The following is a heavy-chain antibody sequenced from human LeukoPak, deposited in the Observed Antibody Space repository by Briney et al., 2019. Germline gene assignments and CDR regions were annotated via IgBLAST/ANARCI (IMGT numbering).Heavy chain of an antibody. Sequence: PGGSLRLSCAASGFTVSSNYMSRVRQAPGKGLEWVSVIYSGGSTYYADSVKGRFTISRDNSKNTLYLQMNSLRAEDTAVYYCARGERATTYGVDYWGQGTLVTVSS. V-gene: IGHV3-53*01. D-gene: IGHD5-24*01. CDR3: ARGERATTYGVDY. CDR2: IYSGGST. J-gene: IGHJ4*02. CDR1: GFTVSSNY.